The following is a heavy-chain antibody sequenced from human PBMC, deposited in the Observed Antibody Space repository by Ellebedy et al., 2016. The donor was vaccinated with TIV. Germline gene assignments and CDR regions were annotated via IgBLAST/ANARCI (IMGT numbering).Heavy chain of an antibody. J-gene: IGHJ4*02. D-gene: IGHD6-19*01. CDR3: AKVDFRGWYYGFDS. CDR1: GFTFDHSA. CDR2: VSGNGDSI. Sequence: PGGSLRLSCVASGFTFDHSAMHWVRQATGKGLEWVSGVSGNGDSISYADSVKGRFSISRDNAKNTLYLQMNTLRPEDTALYYCAKVDFRGWYYGFDSWGQGTLVTVSS. V-gene: IGHV3-9*01.